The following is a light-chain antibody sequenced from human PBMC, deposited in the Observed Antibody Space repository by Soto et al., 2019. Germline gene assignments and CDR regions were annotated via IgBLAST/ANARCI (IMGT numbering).Light chain of an antibody. CDR3: QQGYSTLGT. V-gene: IGKV1-39*01. CDR2: AAS. J-gene: IGKJ1*01. CDR1: QSISSY. Sequence: DIQMTQSPSSLSASVGDRVTITCRASQSISSYLNWYQQKPGKAPKLLIYAASSLQSGVPSRFSGRGSGTDFTLTISSLQPEDFATYYCQQGYSTLGTFGQGTKVEIK.